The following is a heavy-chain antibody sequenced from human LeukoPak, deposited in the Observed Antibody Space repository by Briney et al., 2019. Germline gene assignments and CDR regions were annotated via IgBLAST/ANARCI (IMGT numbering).Heavy chain of an antibody. D-gene: IGHD4-17*01. J-gene: IGHJ4*02. V-gene: IGHV3-23*01. CDR3: AAAKGDYVLGFDY. CDR2: ISASGGST. CDR1: GFTFSSYA. Sequence: PGGSLRLSCAASGFTFSSYAMSWVRQAPGKGLEWVSAISASGGSTYYTDSVKGRFTISRDNSKNTLYLQMNGLRAEDTAVYYCAAAKGDYVLGFDYWGQGTLVTVSS.